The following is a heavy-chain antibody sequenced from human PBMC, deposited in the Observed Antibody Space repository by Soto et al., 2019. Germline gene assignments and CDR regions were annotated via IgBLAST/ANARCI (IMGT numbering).Heavy chain of an antibody. CDR1: GGTFSSYA. V-gene: IGHV1-69*13. Sequence: ASVKVSCKASGGTFSSYAISWVRQAPGQGLEWMGGIIPIFGTANYAQKFQGRVTITADESTSTAYMELSSLRSEDTAVYYCARTFREQLVRNWFDPWGQGTLVTASS. J-gene: IGHJ5*02. CDR2: IIPIFGTA. CDR3: ARTFREQLVRNWFDP. D-gene: IGHD6-13*01.